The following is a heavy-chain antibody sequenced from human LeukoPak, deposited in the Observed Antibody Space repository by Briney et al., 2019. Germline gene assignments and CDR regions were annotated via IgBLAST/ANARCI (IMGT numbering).Heavy chain of an antibody. D-gene: IGHD3-22*01. V-gene: IGHV3-53*04. CDR3: ASDYYDSSGPMDV. CDR2: IYSGGST. Sequence: GGSLRLSCAASGFTVSSNYMSWVRQAPGKGLEWVSVIYSGGSTYYADSVKGRFTISRHNSKNTLYLQMNSLRAEGTAVYYCASDYYDSSGPMDVWGQGTTVTVSS. J-gene: IGHJ6*02. CDR1: GFTVSSNY.